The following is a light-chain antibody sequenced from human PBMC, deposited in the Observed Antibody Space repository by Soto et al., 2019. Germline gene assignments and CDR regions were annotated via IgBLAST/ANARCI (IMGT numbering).Light chain of an antibody. V-gene: IGLV2-8*01. CDR3: TSYAGYNNPVV. CDR1: SSDVGSYNY. J-gene: IGLJ2*01. Sequence: QSVLTQPPSASGSPGQSVTISCTGTSSDVGSYNYVSWYQQHPDKAPKLMIYEVNKRPSGVPDRFSGSKSGNTACLTVSGLQAEDEADYYCTSYAGYNNPVVFGGGTKLTVL. CDR2: EVN.